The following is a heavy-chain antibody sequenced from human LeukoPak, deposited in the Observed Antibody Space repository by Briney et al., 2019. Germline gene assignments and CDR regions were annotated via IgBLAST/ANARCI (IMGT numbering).Heavy chain of an antibody. V-gene: IGHV3-7*01. CDR1: GFTFSSYW. CDR3: ARDAVTMVRVDAFDI. CDR2: IKQDGSEK. D-gene: IGHD3-10*01. J-gene: IGHJ3*02. Sequence: PGGSLRLSCAASGFTFSSYWMSWVRQAPGKGLEWVANIKQDGSEKYYVDSVKGRFTISRDNAKNSLYLQMNSLRAEDTAVYYCARDAVTMVRVDAFDIWGQGTMVTVSS.